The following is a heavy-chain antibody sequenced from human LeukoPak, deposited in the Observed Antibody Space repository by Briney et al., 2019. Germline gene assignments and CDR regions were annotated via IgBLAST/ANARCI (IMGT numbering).Heavy chain of an antibody. CDR2: IYHSGST. CDR3: ARPMVLSSSHGDY. CDR1: GYSISSGYY. D-gene: IGHD6-13*01. Sequence: KPSETLSLTCTVSGYSISSGYYWGWIRQPPGKGLEWIGSIYHSGSTYYNPSLKSRVTISVDTSKNQFSLKLSSVTAADTAVYYCARPMVLSSSHGDYWGQGTLVTVSS. J-gene: IGHJ4*02. V-gene: IGHV4-38-2*02.